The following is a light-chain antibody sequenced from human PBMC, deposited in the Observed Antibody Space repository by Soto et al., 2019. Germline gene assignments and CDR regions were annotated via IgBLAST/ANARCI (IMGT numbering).Light chain of an antibody. Sequence: DIRMTQSPSSLSAFVGDTVTITCRASQDIIYYLAWYQQKPGQIPKLLIHSASTLQTGVQSRFSGTGSGTVFTLTINNLQPEDVSTYYCQQYNSAPNTFGQGSRLEIK. CDR3: QQYNSAPNT. CDR2: SAS. CDR1: QDIIYY. J-gene: IGKJ2*01. V-gene: IGKV1-27*01.